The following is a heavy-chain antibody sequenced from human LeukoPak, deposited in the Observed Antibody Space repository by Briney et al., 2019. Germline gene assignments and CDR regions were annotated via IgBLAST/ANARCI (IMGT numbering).Heavy chain of an antibody. D-gene: IGHD2-2*01. V-gene: IGHV4-34*01. CDR3: ATLARAPAAAMDV. CDR2: INHSGST. CDR1: GGSFSGYY. J-gene: IGHJ6*02. Sequence: SETLSLTCAVYGGSFSGYYWSWIRQPPGKGLEWIGEINHSGSTNYNPSLKSRVTISVDTSKNQFSLKLSSVTAADTAVYYCATLARAPAAAMDVWGQGTTVTVSS.